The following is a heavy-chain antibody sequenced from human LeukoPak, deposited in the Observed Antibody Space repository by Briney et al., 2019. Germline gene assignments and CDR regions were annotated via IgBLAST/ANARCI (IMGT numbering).Heavy chain of an antibody. V-gene: IGHV1-18*04. J-gene: IGHJ3*02. CDR2: ISAHNGKT. Sequence: GASVKVSCKASGYIFTDYYMHWVRQAPGQGLEWLGWISAHNGKTDFSPRFHGRLILTTDTSTSTSYMELSSLRPDDTAVYFCARDSMVVVTIHDAFEIWGQGTRVTVSS. CDR3: ARDSMVVVTIHDAFEI. CDR1: GYIFTDYY. D-gene: IGHD3-22*01.